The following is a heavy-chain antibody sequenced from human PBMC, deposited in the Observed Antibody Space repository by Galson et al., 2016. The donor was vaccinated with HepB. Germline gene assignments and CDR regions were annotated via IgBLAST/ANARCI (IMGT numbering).Heavy chain of an antibody. D-gene: IGHD6-13*01. Sequence: PALVKPTQTLTLTCTFSGFSLSTSGVGVGWIRQPPGKALEWLALIYWNDDKRYSPSLKSRLTITKDTSKNQVFLSMTMDPVDTATYYCAHRDPRWYTFDIWGQGTLVTVSS. CDR3: AHRDPRWYTFDI. J-gene: IGHJ3*02. CDR2: IYWNDDK. V-gene: IGHV2-5*01. CDR1: GFSLSTSGVG.